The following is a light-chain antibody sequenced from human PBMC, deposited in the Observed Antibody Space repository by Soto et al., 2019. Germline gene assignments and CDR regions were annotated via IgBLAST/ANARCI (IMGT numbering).Light chain of an antibody. CDR3: QQYGTSPL. V-gene: IGKV3-20*01. CDR1: QSVSSNY. CDR2: GAS. J-gene: IGKJ2*01. Sequence: EIVLTQSPGTLSLSPRERATLSCRASQSVSSNYLAWYQQKPGQAPRLLIYGASNRATGIPDRFSGSGSGTDFTLTISRLEPEDFAVYYCQQYGTSPLFGQGTKLEIK.